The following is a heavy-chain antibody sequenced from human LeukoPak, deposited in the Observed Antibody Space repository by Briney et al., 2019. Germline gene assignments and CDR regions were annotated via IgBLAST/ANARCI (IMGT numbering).Heavy chain of an antibody. Sequence: ASVKDSCMASGGTFSSYTISWVRQAPGQGLEWMGRIIPILGIANYAQKFKGRVTITADKSTSTAYMELSSLRSEDTAVYYCAGYYDSSGYFGWGQGTLVTVSS. CDR2: IIPILGIA. D-gene: IGHD3-22*01. CDR3: AGYYDSSGYFG. V-gene: IGHV1-69*02. CDR1: GGTFSSYT. J-gene: IGHJ4*02.